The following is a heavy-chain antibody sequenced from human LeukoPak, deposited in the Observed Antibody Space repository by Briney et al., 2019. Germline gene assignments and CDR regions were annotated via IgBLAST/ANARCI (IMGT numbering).Heavy chain of an antibody. CDR1: GDSVSSNSAA. CDR3: ARVSGSFDPFDI. J-gene: IGHJ3*02. CDR2: TYYRSKWYS. D-gene: IGHD1-26*01. Sequence: SQTLSLTCAISGDSVSSNSAAWNWIRQSPSRGLEWLGRTYYRSKWYSDYAVSVKSRITINPDTSKNQFSLHLNSVTPEDTAVYYCARVSGSFDPFDIWGHGTMVTVSS. V-gene: IGHV6-1*01.